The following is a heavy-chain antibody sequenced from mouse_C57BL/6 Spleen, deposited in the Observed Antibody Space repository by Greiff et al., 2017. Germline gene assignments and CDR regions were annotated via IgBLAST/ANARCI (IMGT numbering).Heavy chain of an antibody. J-gene: IGHJ2*01. CDR2: IDPENGDT. CDR3: TTWDTTVPGDY. Sequence: EVQLQQSGAELVRPGASVKLSCTASGFNIKDDYMHWVKQRPEQGLEWIGWIDPENGDTEYASKFQGKATITADTSSNTAYLQLSSLTSEDTAVYYCTTWDTTVPGDYWGQGTTLTVSS. V-gene: IGHV14-4*01. D-gene: IGHD1-1*01. CDR1: GFNIKDDY.